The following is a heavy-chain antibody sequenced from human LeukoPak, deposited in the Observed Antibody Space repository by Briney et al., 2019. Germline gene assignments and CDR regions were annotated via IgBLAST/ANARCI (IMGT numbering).Heavy chain of an antibody. D-gene: IGHD3-9*01. CDR1: GYTLTELS. Sequence: ASVKVSCKVSGYTLTELSMHWVRQAPGKGLEWMGGFDPEDGETIYAQKFQGRVTMTEDTSTDTAYMELGSLRSEDTAVYYCATAESIGDIHALNWFDPWGQGTLVTVSS. CDR3: ATAESIGDIHALNWFDP. CDR2: FDPEDGET. J-gene: IGHJ5*02. V-gene: IGHV1-24*01.